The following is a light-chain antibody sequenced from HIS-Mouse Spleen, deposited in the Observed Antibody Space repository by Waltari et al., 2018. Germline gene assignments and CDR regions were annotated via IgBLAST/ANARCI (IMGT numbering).Light chain of an antibody. Sequence: QSVLTQPPSASGTPGQRVTISCSGSSSNIGSNYVYWYQQPPGTAPKLLIYRNNQRPSGVPDRFSGSKSGTSASLAISWLRSEDEADYYCAAWDDSLSGPVFGGGTKLTVL. V-gene: IGLV1-47*01. J-gene: IGLJ3*02. CDR1: SSNIGSNY. CDR3: AAWDDSLSGPV. CDR2: RNN.